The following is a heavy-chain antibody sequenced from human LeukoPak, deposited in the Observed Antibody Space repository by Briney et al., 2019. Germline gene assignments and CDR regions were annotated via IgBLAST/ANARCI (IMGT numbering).Heavy chain of an antibody. J-gene: IGHJ5*02. V-gene: IGHV1-18*01. CDR1: GYIFTSYG. D-gene: IGHD6-6*01. CDR2: ISGYSGDT. CDR3: ARGGAARYNNWFDP. Sequence: EASVKVSCKASGYIFTSYGITWVRQAPGQGLEWMGWISGYSGDTNYEQRFQGKVTMTTDTSTSTAYMELRSLRSDDTAVYYCARGGAARYNNWFDPWGQGTPVTVSS.